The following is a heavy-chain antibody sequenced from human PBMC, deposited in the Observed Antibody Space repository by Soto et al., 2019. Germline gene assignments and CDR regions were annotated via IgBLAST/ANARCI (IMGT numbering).Heavy chain of an antibody. V-gene: IGHV3-23*01. J-gene: IGHJ4*02. D-gene: IGHD3-10*01. CDR2: ISGSGGST. Sequence: GGSLRLSCAASGFTFSGYAMSWVRQSPGKGLEWVSAISGSGGSTYYADSVKGRFTISRDNSKNTLYLQMNSLRAEDTAVYYCAKALLSPGGSSDYWGQGTLVTVSS. CDR1: GFTFSGYA. CDR3: AKALLSPGGSSDY.